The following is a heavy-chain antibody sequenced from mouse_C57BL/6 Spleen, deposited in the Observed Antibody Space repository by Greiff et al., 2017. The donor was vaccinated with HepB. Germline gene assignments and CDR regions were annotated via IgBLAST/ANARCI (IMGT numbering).Heavy chain of an antibody. CDR3: AKAYYTLYYFDY. Sequence: EVMLVESGGGLVKPGGSLKLSCAASGFTFSDYGMHWVRQAPEKGLEWVAYISSGSSTIYYADTVKGRFTISRDNAKNTLFLQMTSLRSEDTAMYYCAKAYYTLYYFDYWGQGTTLTVSS. CDR2: ISSGSSTI. V-gene: IGHV5-17*01. CDR1: GFTFSDYG. J-gene: IGHJ2*01. D-gene: IGHD2-12*01.